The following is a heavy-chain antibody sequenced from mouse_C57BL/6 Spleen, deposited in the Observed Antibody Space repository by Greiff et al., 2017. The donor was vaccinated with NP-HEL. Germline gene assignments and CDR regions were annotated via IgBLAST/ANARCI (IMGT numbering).Heavy chain of an antibody. V-gene: IGHV1-18*01. J-gene: IGHJ4*01. D-gene: IGHD1-1*01. CDR1: GYTFTDYN. CDR2: INPNNGGT. CDR3: ARNPPLYYYGSSYDAMDY. Sequence: EVQLQQSGPELVKPGASVKIPCKASGYTFTDYNMDWVKQSHGKSLEWIGDINPNNGGTIYNQKFKGKATLTVDKSSSTAYMELRSLTSEDTAVYYCARNPPLYYYGSSYDAMDYWGQGTSVTVSS.